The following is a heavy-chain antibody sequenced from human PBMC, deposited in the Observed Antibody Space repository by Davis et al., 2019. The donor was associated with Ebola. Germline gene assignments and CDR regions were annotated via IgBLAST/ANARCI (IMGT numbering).Heavy chain of an antibody. CDR2: IVPDGNKT. V-gene: IGHV3-7*01. CDR1: GFTFSDSW. J-gene: IGHJ4*02. D-gene: IGHD6-6*01. Sequence: GESLKISCAASGFTFSDSWMSWVRQAPGKGLEWVATIVPDGNKTYYVGSVRGRFTISRDNSKNSLYLQMNSLRADDTAVYYCAKDFSNSRQLDYWGQGTLVTVS. CDR3: AKDFSNSRQLDY.